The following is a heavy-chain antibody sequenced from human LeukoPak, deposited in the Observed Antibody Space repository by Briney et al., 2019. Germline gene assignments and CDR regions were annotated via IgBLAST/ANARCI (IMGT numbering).Heavy chain of an antibody. CDR1: GFTFSNYG. D-gene: IGHD3-10*02. CDR3: AELGITMIGGV. V-gene: IGHV3-21*01. Sequence: GGSLRLSCEASGFTFSNYGMNWVRQAPGQGLEWVSSISTGSRYIYYADSVKGRFTISRDNAKNSLYLQMNSLRAEDTAVYYCAELGITMIGGVWGKGTTVTISS. J-gene: IGHJ6*04. CDR2: ISTGSRYI.